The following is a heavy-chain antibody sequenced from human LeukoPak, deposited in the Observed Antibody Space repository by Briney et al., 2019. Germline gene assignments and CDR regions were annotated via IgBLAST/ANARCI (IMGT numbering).Heavy chain of an antibody. CDR1: GYTFTGYY. CDR3: ARGSSYGSVLYYYYGMDV. J-gene: IGHJ6*02. V-gene: IGHV1-2*02. CDR2: INPNSGGT. Sequence: ASVKVSCKASGYTFTGYYMHWVRQAPGQGLEWMGWINPNSGGTNYAQKFQGRVTMTRDTSISTAYMELSRLRSDDTAVYYCARGSSYGSVLYYYYGMDVWGQGTTVTVS. D-gene: IGHD5-18*01.